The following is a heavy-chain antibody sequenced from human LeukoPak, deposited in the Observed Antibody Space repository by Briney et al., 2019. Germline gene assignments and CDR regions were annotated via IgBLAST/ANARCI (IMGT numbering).Heavy chain of an antibody. D-gene: IGHD4-11*01. CDR1: GFTFSSYA. CDR3: ASSPTVTTGMDV. CDR2: IISNGGST. J-gene: IGHJ6*02. V-gene: IGHV3-64*01. Sequence: PGGSLRLSCAASGFTFSSYAMHWCRRAPGKGLEYVSAIISNGGSTYNANSVKGRFTISRDNSKTTLYRQMGSLRPEDMPIYYFASSPTVTTGMDVWGQGNTVTVSS.